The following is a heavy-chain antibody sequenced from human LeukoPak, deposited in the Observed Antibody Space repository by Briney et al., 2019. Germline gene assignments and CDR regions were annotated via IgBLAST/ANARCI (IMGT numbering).Heavy chain of an antibody. CDR3: ARDVRYYDSSGYYGSNYYYYYGMDV. D-gene: IGHD3-22*01. V-gene: IGHV4-34*01. Sequence: PSETLSLTCAVYGGSFSGYYWSGISQPPGKGLEWIGEINHSGSTNYNPSLKSRVTISVDTSKNQFSLKLSSVTAADTAVYYCARDVRYYDSSGYYGSNYYYYYGMDVWGQGTTVTVSS. CDR2: INHSGST. CDR1: GGSFSGYY. J-gene: IGHJ6*02.